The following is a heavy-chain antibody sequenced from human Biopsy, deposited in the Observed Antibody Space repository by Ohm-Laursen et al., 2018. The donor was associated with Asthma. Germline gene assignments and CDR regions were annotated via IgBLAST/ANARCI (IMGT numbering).Heavy chain of an antibody. V-gene: IGHV3-30*03. CDR3: ARQSGQDYGDSSGFDI. J-gene: IGHJ3*02. Sequence: RSLRLSCTPSGFVFCQCGMHWVGQGGAKGLEWVARGASDWHNKYYEDSVKGRFTISRDNSRNRLYLQINRLTVEDSAVYFCARQSGQDYGDSSGFDIWGQGTKVAVSS. CDR1: GFVFCQCG. CDR2: GASDWHNK. D-gene: IGHD3-22*01.